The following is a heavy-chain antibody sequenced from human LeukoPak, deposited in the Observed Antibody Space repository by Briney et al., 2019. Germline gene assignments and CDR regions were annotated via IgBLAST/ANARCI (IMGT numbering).Heavy chain of an antibody. D-gene: IGHD2-15*01. Sequence: KPSETLSLTRTVSGVSISSYYWRWIRQPPGKGLEWIGYIYYSGNTDSHPSLKSRVTISVDTSKNQFSLKLSAVTAADTAVYYCARTYCSGGSCHFDYWGQGTLVTVSS. V-gene: IGHV4-59*08. J-gene: IGHJ4*02. CDR2: IYYSGNT. CDR3: ARTYCSGGSCHFDY. CDR1: GVSISSYY.